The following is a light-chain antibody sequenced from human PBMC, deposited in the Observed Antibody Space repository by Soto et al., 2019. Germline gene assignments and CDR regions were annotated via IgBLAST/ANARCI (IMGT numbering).Light chain of an antibody. CDR2: DAS. CDR1: QRISSW. Sequence: DIQMTQSPSTLSASVGDRVTITCRASQRISSWLAWYQQKPGKAPKLLIYDASSLESGVPSRFSGSGSGTEFTLTISSLQPDDFATYYCQQYNSYRMYTFGQGTKLEIK. J-gene: IGKJ2*01. CDR3: QQYNSYRMYT. V-gene: IGKV1-5*01.